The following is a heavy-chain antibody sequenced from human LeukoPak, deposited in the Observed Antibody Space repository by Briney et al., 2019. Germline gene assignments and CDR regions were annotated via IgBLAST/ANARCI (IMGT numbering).Heavy chain of an antibody. CDR3: ARDRYGDYSFDY. CDR1: GFTFVTYG. D-gene: IGHD4-17*01. J-gene: IGHJ4*02. Sequence: GGSRRLSWAPSGFTFVTYGMNGVGQAPGKGRGWVSSISSSGGYIYYADSVKGRFTISRDNAKNSLSLQMNSLRAEDTAVYYCARDRYGDYSFDYWGQGTLVTVSS. CDR2: ISSSGGYI. V-gene: IGHV3-21*01.